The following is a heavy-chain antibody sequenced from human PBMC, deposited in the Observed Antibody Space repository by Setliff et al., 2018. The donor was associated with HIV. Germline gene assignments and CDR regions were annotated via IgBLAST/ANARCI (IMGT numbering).Heavy chain of an antibody. CDR1: GGSMSSHY. CDR2: IYYTGST. CDR3: NIYYYYYMDV. V-gene: IGHV4-59*11. Sequence: PSETLSLTCTVSGGSMSSHYWSWIRQPPGKGLEWIGYIYYTGSTNYNPSLKSRVTISVDTSKNQFSLKLSSVTAADTAVYYCNIYYYYYMDVWGKGTTVTVSS. J-gene: IGHJ6*03.